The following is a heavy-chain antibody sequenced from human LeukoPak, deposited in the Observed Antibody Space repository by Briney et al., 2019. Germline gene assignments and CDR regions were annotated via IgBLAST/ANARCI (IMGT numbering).Heavy chain of an antibody. CDR2: LYYSGST. J-gene: IGHJ6*03. CDR3: ARISSVWVKDFYYYMDV. CDR1: GGSISNSLNY. D-gene: IGHD3-16*02. V-gene: IGHV4-39*06. Sequence: SETLSLTCTVAGGSISNSLNYWGWVRQPPGKGLEWIGSLYYSGSTYYNASLKGRVTISIDKAKNQFAPMLSSVTAADTAVYFCARISSVWVKDFYYYMDVWGKGTTVTVSS.